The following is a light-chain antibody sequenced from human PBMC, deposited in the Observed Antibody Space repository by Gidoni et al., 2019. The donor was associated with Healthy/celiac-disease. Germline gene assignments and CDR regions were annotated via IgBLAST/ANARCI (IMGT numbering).Light chain of an antibody. Sequence: DLQMTQSPSSLSASVGDRVTITCRASQSISSYLNWYQQKPGKAPKLLIYAASSLQSGVPSRFSGSGSVTDFTLTISSLQPEDFATYYCQQSYSTPPTFGQXTKLEIK. CDR2: AAS. V-gene: IGKV1-39*01. CDR1: QSISSY. J-gene: IGKJ2*01. CDR3: QQSYSTPPT.